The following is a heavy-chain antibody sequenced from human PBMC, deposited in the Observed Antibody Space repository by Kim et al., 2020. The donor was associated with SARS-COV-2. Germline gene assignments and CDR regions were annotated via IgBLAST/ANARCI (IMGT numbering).Heavy chain of an antibody. J-gene: IGHJ6*02. CDR2: ISAYNGNT. Sequence: ASVKVSCKASGYTFTSYGISWVRQAPGQGLEWMGWISAYNGNTNYAQKLQGRVTMTTDTSTSTAYMELRSLRSDDTAVYYCARLGCSSTSCYISHILRPHSYYGMDVWGQGTTVTVSS. CDR3: ARLGCSSTSCYISHILRPHSYYGMDV. CDR1: GYTFTSYG. V-gene: IGHV1-18*04. D-gene: IGHD2-2*02.